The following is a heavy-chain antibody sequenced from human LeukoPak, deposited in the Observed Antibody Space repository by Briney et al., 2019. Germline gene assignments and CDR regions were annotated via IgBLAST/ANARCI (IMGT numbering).Heavy chain of an antibody. J-gene: IGHJ3*02. CDR1: GFTFSSYS. Sequence: GGSLRLSCAASGFTFSSYSMNWVRQAPGKGLEWVSSISSSSSYIYYADSVKGRFTISRDNAKNSLYLQMNSLRAEDTAVYYCAREIVVVPAGAFDIWGQGTMVTVSS. V-gene: IGHV3-21*01. CDR3: AREIVVVPAGAFDI. D-gene: IGHD2-2*01. CDR2: ISSSSSYI.